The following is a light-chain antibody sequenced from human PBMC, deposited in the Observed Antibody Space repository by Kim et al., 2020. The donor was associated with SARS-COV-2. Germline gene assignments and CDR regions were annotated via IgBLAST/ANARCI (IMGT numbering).Light chain of an antibody. CDR3: QAWDSSTVV. V-gene: IGLV3-1*01. CDR2: QDS. J-gene: IGLJ2*01. CDR1: KLGDKY. Sequence: SVSPGQPASITCSGDKLGDKYACWYQQKPGQSPVTVIYQDSKRHSGIPERFSGSNSGNTATLPISGTQAMDEADYYCQAWDSSTVVFGGGTQLTVL.